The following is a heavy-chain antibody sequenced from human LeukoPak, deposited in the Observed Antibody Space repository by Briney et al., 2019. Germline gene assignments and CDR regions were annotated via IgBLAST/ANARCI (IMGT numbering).Heavy chain of an antibody. Sequence: PSEALFLTCTVSGDYFNSYYWTWIRQPPGKRLEWIGYIYNSVTTSYNPSLKSRVTISVDASKNQFSLKLTSVTAADTAIYYCAREDYDAAGAFDIWGQGTMVTVSS. D-gene: IGHD4/OR15-4a*01. CDR1: GDYFNSYY. J-gene: IGHJ3*02. CDR2: IYNSVTT. V-gene: IGHV4-59*01. CDR3: AREDYDAAGAFDI.